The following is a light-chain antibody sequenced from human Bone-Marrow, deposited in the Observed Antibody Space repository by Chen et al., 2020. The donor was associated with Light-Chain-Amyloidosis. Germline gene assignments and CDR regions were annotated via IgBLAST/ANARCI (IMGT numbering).Light chain of an antibody. V-gene: IGKV3-15*01. CDR3: QQYNNWPPLT. J-gene: IGKJ4*01. CDR2: GAS. CDR1: QSVSSN. Sequence: EIVMTQSPATLSVSPGERATLSCRANQSVSSNLAWYQQKPGQAPRLLIYGASTRATGIPDSFSGSGSGTEFTLTISSLQSEDFAVYYCQQYNNWPPLTFGGGTKVEIK.